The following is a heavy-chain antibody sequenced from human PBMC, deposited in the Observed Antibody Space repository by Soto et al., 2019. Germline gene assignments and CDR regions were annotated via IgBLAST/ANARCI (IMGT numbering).Heavy chain of an antibody. CDR2: IIPILGIA. CDR1: GGTFSSYT. J-gene: IGHJ4*02. Sequence: ASVKVSCKASGGTFSSYTISWVRKAPGQGLEWMGRIIPILGIANYAQKFQGRVTITAVKSTSTAYMELSSLRSEDTAVYYCARGPSGIGSYHDYCGQGTLVTVSS. CDR3: ARGPSGIGSYHDY. V-gene: IGHV1-69*02. D-gene: IGHD2-15*01.